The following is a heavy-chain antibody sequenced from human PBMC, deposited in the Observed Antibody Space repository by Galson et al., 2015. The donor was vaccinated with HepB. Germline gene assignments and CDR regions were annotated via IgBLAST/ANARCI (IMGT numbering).Heavy chain of an antibody. CDR3: AKGISVQGVIYFDY. D-gene: IGHD3-10*01. J-gene: IGHJ4*02. V-gene: IGHV3-30*18. CDR2: ISYDGSNK. Sequence: SLRLSCAASGFTFSSYGMHWVRQAPGKGLEWVAVISYDGSNKYYADSVKGRFTISKDNSKNTLYLQMNSLRAEDTAVYYCAKGISVQGVIYFDYWGQGTLVTVSS. CDR1: GFTFSSYG.